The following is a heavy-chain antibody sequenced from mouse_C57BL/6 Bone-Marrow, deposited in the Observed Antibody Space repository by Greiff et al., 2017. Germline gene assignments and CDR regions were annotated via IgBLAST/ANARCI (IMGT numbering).Heavy chain of an antibody. CDR1: GYTFTDYY. CDR2: INPYNGGT. CDR3: TRNCNGDWYFDV. D-gene: IGHD1-1*01. V-gene: IGHV1-19*01. J-gene: IGHJ1*03. Sequence: EVQLQQSGPVLVKPGASVKMSCKASGYTFTDYYMNWVKQSHGKSLEWIGVINPYNGGTSYNQKFKGKATLTVDKSSSTAYMELNSLTSADSAVYYCTRNCNGDWYFDVWGTGTTVTVSS.